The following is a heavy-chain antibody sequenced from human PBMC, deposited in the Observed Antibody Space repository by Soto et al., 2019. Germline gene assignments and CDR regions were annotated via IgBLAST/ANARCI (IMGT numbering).Heavy chain of an antibody. CDR2: IYYSGST. Sequence: SETLSLTCTVSGGSISSGGYYWSWIRQPPGKGLEWIGYIYYSGSTNYNPSLKSRVTISVDTSKNQFSLKLSSVTAADTAVYYCASQVGHDYSNYESDYYYYYYMDVWRKGTTVTVSS. V-gene: IGHV4-61*08. D-gene: IGHD4-4*01. J-gene: IGHJ6*03. CDR1: GGSISSGGYY. CDR3: ASQVGHDYSNYESDYYYYYYMDV.